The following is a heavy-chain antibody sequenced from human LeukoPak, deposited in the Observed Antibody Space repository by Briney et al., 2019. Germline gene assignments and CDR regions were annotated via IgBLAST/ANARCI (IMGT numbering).Heavy chain of an antibody. CDR2: ISSSGSTI. V-gene: IGHV3-48*03. CDR3: AREDYDSSGYPFDY. J-gene: IGHJ4*02. CDR1: GFTFSSYA. Sequence: GGSLRLSCAASGFTFSSYAMSRVRQAPGKGLEWVSYISSSGSTIYYADSVKGRFTISRDNAKNSLYLQMNSLRAEDTAVYYCAREDYDSSGYPFDYWGQGTLVTVSS. D-gene: IGHD3-22*01.